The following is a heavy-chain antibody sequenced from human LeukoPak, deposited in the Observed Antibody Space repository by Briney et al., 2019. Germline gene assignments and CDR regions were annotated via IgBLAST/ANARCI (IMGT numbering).Heavy chain of an antibody. CDR1: GYTFTTYP. D-gene: IGHD6-13*01. CDR2: INTNTGNP. Sequence: ASMKVSCKASGYTFTTYPMNWVRQAPGQGLEWMGWINTNTGNPTYAQGFTGRFVFSLDTSVSTAYLQISSLKADDTAVYYCARDPYTSSSWYRGRANNWLDPWGQGTLVTVSS. J-gene: IGHJ5*02. CDR3: ARDPYTSSSWYRGRANNWLDP. V-gene: IGHV7-4-1*02.